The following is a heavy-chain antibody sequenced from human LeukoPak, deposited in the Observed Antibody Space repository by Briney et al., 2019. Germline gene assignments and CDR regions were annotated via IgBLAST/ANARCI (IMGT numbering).Heavy chain of an antibody. J-gene: IGHJ4*02. CDR1: GFIFSSYA. CDR3: AKSVTSGRYYNYDY. CDR2: IISGGST. V-gene: IGHV3-23*01. Sequence: GGSLRLSCAASGFIFSSYAMTWVRQAPGQGLEWVSGIISGGSTYYADSVKGRFTISRDKSKNTLYVQMNSLRAEDTAVYYCAKSVTSGRYYNYDYWGQGTLVTVSS. D-gene: IGHD3-10*01.